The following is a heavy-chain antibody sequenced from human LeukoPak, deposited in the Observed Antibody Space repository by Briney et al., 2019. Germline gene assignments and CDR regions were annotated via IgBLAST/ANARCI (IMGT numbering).Heavy chain of an antibody. J-gene: IGHJ4*02. CDR2: IKQDGSEK. V-gene: IGHV3-7*01. CDR1: GFTFSNYW. CDR3: ARDKPPRYGDYGYFDY. D-gene: IGHD4-17*01. Sequence: GGSLRLSCAASGFTFSNYWMSWVRQAPGKGLEWVANIKQDGSEKYYVNSVKGRFTISRDNSKNTLYLQMNSLRAEDTAVYYCARDKPPRYGDYGYFDYWGQGTLVTVSS.